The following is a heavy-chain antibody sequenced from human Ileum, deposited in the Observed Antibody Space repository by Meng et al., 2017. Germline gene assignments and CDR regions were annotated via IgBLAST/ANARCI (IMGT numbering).Heavy chain of an antibody. CDR2: ISGSGGST. CDR1: RFTFSSYA. Sequence: GESLKISCAASRFTFSSYAMSWVRQAPGKGLEWVSAISGSGGSTYYADSVKGRFTISRDNSKNTLYLQMNSLRAEDTAVYYCAKGMGYGSGSSIYYFDYWGQGTLVTVSS. J-gene: IGHJ4*02. CDR3: AKGMGYGSGSSIYYFDY. D-gene: IGHD3-10*01. V-gene: IGHV3-23*01.